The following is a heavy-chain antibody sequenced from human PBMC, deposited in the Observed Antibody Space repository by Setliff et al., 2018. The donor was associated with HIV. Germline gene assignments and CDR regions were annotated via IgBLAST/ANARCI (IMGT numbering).Heavy chain of an antibody. Sequence: ASVKVSCKASGYTFTSHSIHWMRQAPGQRLEWMGWVYTNNGDTKYSQKFQDRVTFTRDTSATTAYMDLSSLGFEDTAVYYCARGLTAANYQNYYYMDVWGKGTTVTVSS. D-gene: IGHD2-2*01. V-gene: IGHV1-3*04. CDR2: VYTNNGDT. J-gene: IGHJ6*03. CDR3: ARGLTAANYQNYYYMDV. CDR1: GYTFTSHS.